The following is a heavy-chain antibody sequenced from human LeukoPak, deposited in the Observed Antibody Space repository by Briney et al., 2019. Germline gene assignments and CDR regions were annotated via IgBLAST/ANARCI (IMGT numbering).Heavy chain of an antibody. D-gene: IGHD5-24*01. CDR2: IKEDGTET. J-gene: IGHJ4*02. CDR3: AKEGRSLQTY. V-gene: IGHV3-7*03. Sequence: GGSLRLSCAASGFMFSSNWVSWVRLAPGKGLEWVANIKEDGTETYYVDSVKGRFTISRDNAKNSLYLQMNSLRVEDTAVYYCAKEGRSLQTYWGQGTLVTVSS. CDR1: GFMFSSNW.